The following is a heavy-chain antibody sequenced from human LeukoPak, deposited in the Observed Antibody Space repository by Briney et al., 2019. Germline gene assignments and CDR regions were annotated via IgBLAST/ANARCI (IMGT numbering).Heavy chain of an antibody. D-gene: IGHD2-15*01. CDR3: ARDAESGGSYFDY. CDR1: GFTFDDYA. V-gene: IGHV3-9*01. Sequence: GRSLRLPCAASGFTFDDYAMHWVRQAPGKGLEWVSGISWNSGSIGYADSAKGRFTISRDNAKNSLNLQMNSLRVGDTAVYYCARDAESGGSYFDYWGQGTLVTVSS. CDR2: ISWNSGSI. J-gene: IGHJ4*02.